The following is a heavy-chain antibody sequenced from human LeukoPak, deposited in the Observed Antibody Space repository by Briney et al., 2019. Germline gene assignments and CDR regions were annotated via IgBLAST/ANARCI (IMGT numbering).Heavy chain of an antibody. CDR3: ARNGCSGGSCFDAFDI. D-gene: IGHD2-15*01. J-gene: IGHJ3*02. Sequence: PSETLSLTCTVSGDSISSSSYYWGWIRQPPGKGLEWIGSIYYSGSTYYNPSLKSRVTISVDTSKNQFSLKLSSVTAADTAVYYCARNGCSGGSCFDAFDIWGQGTMVTVSS. CDR1: GDSISSSSYY. CDR2: IYYSGST. V-gene: IGHV4-39*01.